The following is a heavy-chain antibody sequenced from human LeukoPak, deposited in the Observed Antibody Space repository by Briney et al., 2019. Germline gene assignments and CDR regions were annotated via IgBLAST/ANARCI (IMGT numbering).Heavy chain of an antibody. D-gene: IGHD3-22*01. V-gene: IGHV4-31*03. J-gene: IGHJ4*02. CDR2: IYYSGST. CDR1: GGSISSGGYS. Sequence: SQTLSLTCTVSGGSISSGGYSWSWIRQHPGKGLEWIGYIYYSGSTYYNPSLKSRVTISVDTSKNQFSLKLSSVTAADTAVYYCARKITMITGFDYWGQGTLVTVSS. CDR3: ARKITMITGFDY.